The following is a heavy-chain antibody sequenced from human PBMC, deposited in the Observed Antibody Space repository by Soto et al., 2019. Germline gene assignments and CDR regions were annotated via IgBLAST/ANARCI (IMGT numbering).Heavy chain of an antibody. CDR3: ARGVAYGGWGPSDY. D-gene: IGHD2-8*02. CDR1: GFTFSSYE. CDR2: ISSSGSTI. V-gene: IGHV3-48*03. Sequence: GGSLRLSCAASGFTFSSYEMNWVRQAPGKGLEWVSYISSSGSTIYYADSVKGRFTISRDNAKNSLYLQMNSLRAEDTAVYYCARGVAYGGWGPSDYWGQGTLVTVSS. J-gene: IGHJ4*02.